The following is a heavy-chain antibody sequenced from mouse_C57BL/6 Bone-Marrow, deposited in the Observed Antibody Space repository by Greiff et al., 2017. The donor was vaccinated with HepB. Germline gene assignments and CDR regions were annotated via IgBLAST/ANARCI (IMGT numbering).Heavy chain of an antibody. Sequence: QVQLQQSGAELARPGASVKLSCKASGYTFTSYGISWVKQRTGQGLEWIGEIYPRSGNTYYNEKFKGQATLTADKSSSTAYMELRSLTSEDSAVYFCARVHYDYDWFAYWGQGTLVTVSA. CDR1: GYTFTSYG. CDR2: IYPRSGNT. V-gene: IGHV1-81*01. D-gene: IGHD2-4*01. J-gene: IGHJ3*01. CDR3: ARVHYDYDWFAY.